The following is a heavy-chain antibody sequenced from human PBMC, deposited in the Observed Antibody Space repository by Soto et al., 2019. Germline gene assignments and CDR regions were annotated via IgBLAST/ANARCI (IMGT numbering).Heavy chain of an antibody. V-gene: IGHV3-23*01. D-gene: IGHD3-10*01. CDR3: AKKANSGPGSQYFDN. J-gene: IGHJ4*02. Sequence: PGGSLRLCCADSGCTFSSCSMSWVRQAPGRGLEWVSGFRTGGDDATTYYADSVKGRFTISRDNSKNMLFLQMNSLRAEDTAIYYCAKKANSGPGSQYFDNWGQGTLVTVSS. CDR1: GCTFSSCS. CDR2: FRTGGDDATT.